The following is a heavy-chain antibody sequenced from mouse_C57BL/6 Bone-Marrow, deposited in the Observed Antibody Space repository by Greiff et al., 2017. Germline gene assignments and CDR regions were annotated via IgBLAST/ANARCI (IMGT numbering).Heavy chain of an antibody. CDR1: GYTFTDYE. Sequence: QVQLKESGAELVRPGASVTLSCKASGYTFTDYEMHWVKQTPVHGLEWIGAIDPETGGTAYNQKFKGKAILTADKSSSTAYMELRSLTSEDSAVYYCTRRPFYGSSPAWFAYWGQGTLVTVSA. V-gene: IGHV1-15*01. D-gene: IGHD1-1*01. CDR3: TRRPFYGSSPAWFAY. CDR2: IDPETGGT. J-gene: IGHJ3*01.